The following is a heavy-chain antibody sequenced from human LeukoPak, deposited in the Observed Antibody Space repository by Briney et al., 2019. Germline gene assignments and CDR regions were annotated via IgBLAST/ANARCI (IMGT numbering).Heavy chain of an antibody. V-gene: IGHV4-59*01. CDR2: IYYSGST. D-gene: IGHD6-25*01. J-gene: IGHJ4*02. CDR3: AREPRSSSDPYYFDF. Sequence: SETLSLTCTVSGGSIRTYYWSWIRQPPGKGLEGIGYIYYSGSTNYNPSLKSRVTISVGMSKNQFSLKLSSVTAADTAVYYCAREPRSSSDPYYFDFWGQGTLVTVSS. CDR1: GGSIRTYY.